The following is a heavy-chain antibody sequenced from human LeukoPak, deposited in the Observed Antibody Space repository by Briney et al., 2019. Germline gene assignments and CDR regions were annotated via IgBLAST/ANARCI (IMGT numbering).Heavy chain of an antibody. CDR2: ISGSGGST. CDR3: AKVPWELLPVGEKYYFDY. J-gene: IGHJ4*02. CDR1: GFTFSSYA. V-gene: IGHV3-23*01. Sequence: PGGSLRLSCAASGFTFSSYAMSWVRQAPGKGLEWVSAISGSGGSTYYADSVKGGFTISRDNSKNTLYLQMNSLRAEDTAVYYCAKVPWELLPVGEKYYFDYWGQGTLVTVSS. D-gene: IGHD1-26*01.